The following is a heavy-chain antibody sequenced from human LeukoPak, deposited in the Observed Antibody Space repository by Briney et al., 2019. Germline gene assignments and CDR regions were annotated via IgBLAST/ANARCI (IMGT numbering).Heavy chain of an antibody. CDR1: GFTFSSYA. CDR2: ISGSGGST. CDR3: AKEYDNSGYYYVAY. V-gene: IGHV3-23*01. D-gene: IGHD3-22*01. Sequence: PGGSLRLSCAASGFTFSSYAMSWVRQAPGKGLEWVSAISGSGGSTYYADSVEGRFTISRDNSKNTLYLQMNSLRAEDTAIYYCAKEYDNSGYYYVAYWGQGTLVIVSS. J-gene: IGHJ4*02.